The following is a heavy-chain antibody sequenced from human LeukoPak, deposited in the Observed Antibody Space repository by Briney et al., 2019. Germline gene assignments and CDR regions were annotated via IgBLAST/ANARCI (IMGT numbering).Heavy chain of an antibody. J-gene: IGHJ4*02. Sequence: SETLSLTCSVVGASVYSGDYYWAWIRPPPGKSLEYIGSIFYTGSTHDNPSLTGRISMSVDTSKNQFSLNLASVTATDTAVYYCARRGVYGSENYFEYWGRGVLVIVSS. CDR1: GASVYSGDYY. D-gene: IGHD3-10*01. CDR3: ARRGVYGSENYFEY. V-gene: IGHV4-39*01. CDR2: IFYTGST.